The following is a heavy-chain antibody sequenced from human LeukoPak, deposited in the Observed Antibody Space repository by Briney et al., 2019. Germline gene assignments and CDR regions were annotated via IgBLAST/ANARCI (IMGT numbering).Heavy chain of an antibody. CDR2: IYYSGST. V-gene: IGHV4-31*03. CDR3: ARAPGEMATNIYFDY. J-gene: IGHJ4*02. D-gene: IGHD5-24*01. Sequence: SETLSLTCTVSGCSISSGGYYWSWIRQHPGKGLEWIGYIYYSGSTYYNPSLKSRVTISVDTSKNQFSLKLSSVTAADTAVYCCARAPGEMATNIYFDYWGQGTLVTVSS. CDR1: GCSISSGGYY.